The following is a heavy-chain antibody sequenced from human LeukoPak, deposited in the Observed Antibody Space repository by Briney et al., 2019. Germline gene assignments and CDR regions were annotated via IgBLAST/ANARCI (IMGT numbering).Heavy chain of an antibody. CDR2: ISWNSGSI. CDR1: GFTFDDYA. D-gene: IGHD3-9*01. CDR3: AKDIAVDWSMQGYFDY. J-gene: IGHJ4*02. V-gene: IGHV3-9*01. Sequence: GGSLRLSCAASGFTFDDYAMHWVRQAPGKGLEWVSGISWNSGSIGYADSVKGRFTISRDNAKNSLYLQMNSLRAEDTALYYCAKDIAVDWSMQGYFDYWGQGTLVTVSS.